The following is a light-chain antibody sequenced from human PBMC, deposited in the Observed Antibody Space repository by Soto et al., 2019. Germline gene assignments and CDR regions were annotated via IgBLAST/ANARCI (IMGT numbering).Light chain of an antibody. CDR3: QHYNNWPQA. Sequence: ILLTQSPGTLSLSPGERATLSCRASQGVTSSYLAWYQQKPGKAPRLLIYGASSRATGIPYRFSGSGSGTEFTLTISSLQSEDFAVYYCQHYNNWPQAFGQGTKVDI. J-gene: IGKJ1*01. V-gene: IGKV3-20*01. CDR1: QGVTSSY. CDR2: GAS.